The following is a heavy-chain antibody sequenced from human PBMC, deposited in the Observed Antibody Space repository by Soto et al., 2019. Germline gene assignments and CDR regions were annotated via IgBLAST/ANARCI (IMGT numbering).Heavy chain of an antibody. D-gene: IGHD3-3*01. J-gene: IGHJ5*02. CDR3: AKRESYDFWSGSWFDP. Sequence: PGGSLRLSCAASGFTFSSYAMSWVRPAPGKGLEWVSAISGSGGSTYYADSVKGRFTISRDNSKNTLYLQMNSLRAEDTAVYYCAKRESYDFWSGSWFDPWGQGALVTVSS. CDR2: ISGSGGST. CDR1: GFTFSSYA. V-gene: IGHV3-23*01.